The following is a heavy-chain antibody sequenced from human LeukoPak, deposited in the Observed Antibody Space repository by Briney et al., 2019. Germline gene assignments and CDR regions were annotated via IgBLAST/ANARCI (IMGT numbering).Heavy chain of an antibody. V-gene: IGHV2-70*01. J-gene: IGHJ6*04. CDR1: GFSLSTSGMC. CDR2: IDWDDDK. Sequence: SGPALVKPTQALTLTGTFSGFSLSTSGMCVSWIRQPPGKALEWLALIDWDDDKYYSTSLKTRLTISKDTSKNHVVLTMTNMDPVDTATYYCARILSNSVYYYGMDVWGKGTTVTVSS. D-gene: IGHD4-11*01. CDR3: ARILSNSVYYYGMDV.